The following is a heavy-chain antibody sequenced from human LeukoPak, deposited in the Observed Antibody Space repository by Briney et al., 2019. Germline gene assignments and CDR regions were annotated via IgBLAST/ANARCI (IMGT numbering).Heavy chain of an antibody. Sequence: PSETLSLTCAVYGGSFSGYYWSWIRQPPGKGLGWIGEINHSGSTNYNPSLKSRVTISVDTSKNQFSLKLSSVTAADTAVYSCARHRATYYYGSGGTDYWGQGTLVTVSS. CDR1: GGSFSGYY. J-gene: IGHJ4*02. CDR3: ARHRATYYYGSGGTDY. V-gene: IGHV4-34*01. CDR2: INHSGST. D-gene: IGHD3-10*01.